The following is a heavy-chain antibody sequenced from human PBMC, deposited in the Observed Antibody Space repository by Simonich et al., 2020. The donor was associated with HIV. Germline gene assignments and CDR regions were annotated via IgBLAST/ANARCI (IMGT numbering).Heavy chain of an antibody. CDR3: AKATYCGGDCSNSYYFDY. D-gene: IGHD2-21*02. CDR2: ISGSGGST. J-gene: IGHJ4*02. Sequence: EVQLLESGGGLVQPGGSLRLSCAASGFTFSSYAMSWVRQAPGKGLEWVSAISGSGGSTYYADSVKGRFTRSRDNSKNTLYLQMNSLRAEDTAVYYCAKATYCGGDCSNSYYFDYWGQGTLVTVSS. CDR1: GFTFSSYA. V-gene: IGHV3-23*01.